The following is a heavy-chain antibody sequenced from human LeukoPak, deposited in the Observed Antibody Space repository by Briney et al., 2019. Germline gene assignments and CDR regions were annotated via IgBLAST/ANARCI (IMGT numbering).Heavy chain of an antibody. D-gene: IGHD4-23*01. CDR3: AAATGPYGGTYDY. J-gene: IGHJ4*02. Sequence: GGSLRLSCAASGFTFSSYAMNWVRQAPGKGLEWVSAMSYSGSSTYYADSVKGRFTISRDNSKNTLYLQMNSLRAEDTAVYYCAAATGPYGGTYDYWGQGTLVTVSS. CDR2: MSYSGSST. CDR1: GFTFSSYA. V-gene: IGHV3-23*01.